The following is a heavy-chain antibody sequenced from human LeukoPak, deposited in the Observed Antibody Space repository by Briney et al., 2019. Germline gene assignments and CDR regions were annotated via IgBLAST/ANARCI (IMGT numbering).Heavy chain of an antibody. D-gene: IGHD6-13*01. CDR2: ISNSGSPK. V-gene: IGHV3-11*01. CDR1: GFTFSDYY. J-gene: IGHJ4*02. Sequence: GGSLRLSCAASGFTFSDYYMISIRQAPGKGLEWVSYISNSGSPKYYADSVKGRFTISRDNAKDSLYLQMYSLRVDDTAVYYCAREGVGAARRTGFEWGQGTLVTVSS. CDR3: AREGVGAARRTGFE.